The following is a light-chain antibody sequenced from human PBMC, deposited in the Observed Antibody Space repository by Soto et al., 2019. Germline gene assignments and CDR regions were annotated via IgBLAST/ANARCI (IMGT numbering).Light chain of an antibody. CDR2: DIS. Sequence: DIHMTQSPSTLPASVGDRVAITCRSSQSISDWLAWYQQKPGKAPKLLIYDISNLEIGVPSRFSGSGSGTEFTLTISGLQPDDFATYYCQQYNSYSFGQGTKVDIK. CDR3: QQYNSYS. CDR1: QSISDW. J-gene: IGKJ1*01. V-gene: IGKV1-5*01.